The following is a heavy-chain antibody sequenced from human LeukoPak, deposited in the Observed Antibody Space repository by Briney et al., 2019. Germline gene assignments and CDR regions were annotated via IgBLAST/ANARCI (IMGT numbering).Heavy chain of an antibody. Sequence: ASVKVSCKASGYTFTSYAMHWVRQAPGQRLEWMGWINAGNGNTKYSQKFQGRVTITRDTSASTAYMELSSLRSEGTAVYYCARVWYRDYSPFDYWGQGTLVTVSS. V-gene: IGHV1-3*01. CDR3: ARVWYRDYSPFDY. CDR2: INAGNGNT. D-gene: IGHD4-17*01. J-gene: IGHJ4*02. CDR1: GYTFTSYA.